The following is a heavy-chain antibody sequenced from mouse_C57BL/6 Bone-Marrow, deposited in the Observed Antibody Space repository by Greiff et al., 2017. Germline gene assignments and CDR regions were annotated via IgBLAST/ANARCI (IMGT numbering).Heavy chain of an antibody. CDR1: GFTFSSYG. CDR2: ISSGGSYT. J-gene: IGHJ3*01. CDR3: GRREGWFAY. Sequence: EVQGVESGGDLVKPGGSLKLSCAASGFTFSSYGMSWVRQTPDKRLEWVATISSGGSYTYYPDSVKGRGTISRDNAKNTLYLQMSSLKSEDTAMYYWGRREGWFAYWGQGTLVTVSA. V-gene: IGHV5-6*01.